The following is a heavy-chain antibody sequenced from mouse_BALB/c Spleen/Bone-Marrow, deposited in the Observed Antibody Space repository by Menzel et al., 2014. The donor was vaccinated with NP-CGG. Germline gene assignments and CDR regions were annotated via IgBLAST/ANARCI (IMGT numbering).Heavy chain of an antibody. V-gene: IGHV1-14*01. D-gene: IGHD2-14*01. CDR2: FNPYNDGS. CDR3: AKEDNYRYDFDY. Sequence: EVQLQQSGPELVKPGASVKMSRKASGYTFTSSVMHWVKQKHGQGLEWIGYFNPYNDGSKYNEKFKGKATLTSDKSSSTAYMEISSLDAEDSEVYYCAKEDNYRYDFDYWGQGTTLTVSS. J-gene: IGHJ2*01. CDR1: GYTFTSSV.